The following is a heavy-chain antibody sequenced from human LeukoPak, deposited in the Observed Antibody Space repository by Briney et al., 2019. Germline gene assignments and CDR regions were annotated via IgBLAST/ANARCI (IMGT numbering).Heavy chain of an antibody. CDR1: GGSISSYY. CDR2: IYYSGST. CDR3: ARRNPYYYYGMDV. V-gene: IGHV4-59*08. Sequence: SETLSLTCTVSGGSISSYYWSWIRQPPGKGLEWIGYIYYSGSTNYNPSLKSRVTISVDTSKNRFSLKLSSVTAADTAVYYCARRNPYYYYGMDVWGQGTTVTVSS. J-gene: IGHJ6*02.